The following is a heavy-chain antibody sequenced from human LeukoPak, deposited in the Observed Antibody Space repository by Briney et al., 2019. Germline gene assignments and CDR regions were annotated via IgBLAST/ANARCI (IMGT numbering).Heavy chain of an antibody. J-gene: IGHJ6*03. D-gene: IGHD3-9*01. Sequence: GGSLRLSCAASGFTFSSHSMNWVRQAPGKGLEWVSYISSSSSTIYYADSVKGRFTISRDNSKNTLYLQMNSLRAEDTAVYYCAKDGARYFDWLPPNYYYYYMDVWGKGTTVTISS. CDR3: AKDGARYFDWLPPNYYYYYMDV. CDR2: ISSSSSTI. V-gene: IGHV3-48*01. CDR1: GFTFSSHS.